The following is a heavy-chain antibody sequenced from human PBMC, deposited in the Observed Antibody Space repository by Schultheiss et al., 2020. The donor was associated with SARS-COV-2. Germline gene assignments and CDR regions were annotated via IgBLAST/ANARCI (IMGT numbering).Heavy chain of an antibody. J-gene: IGHJ6*02. D-gene: IGHD2-8*01. CDR2: ISGSGDNT. CDR1: GFIFSSYA. Sequence: GGSLRLSCAASGFIFSSYALYWVRQAPGKGLEWVSTISGSGDNTYYADSVKGRFTISRDSSKNTLYLQMNSLRADDTAVYYCAKSRIMATYYYYGMDVWGQGTTVTVSS. V-gene: IGHV3-23*01. CDR3: AKSRIMATYYYYGMDV.